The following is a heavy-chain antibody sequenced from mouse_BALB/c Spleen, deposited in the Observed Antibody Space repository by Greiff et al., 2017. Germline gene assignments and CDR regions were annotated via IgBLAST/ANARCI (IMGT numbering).Heavy chain of an antibody. V-gene: IGHV3-2*02. Sequence: VQLKESGPGLVKPSQSLSLTCTVTGYSITSDYAWNWIRQFPGNKLEWMGYISYSGSTSYNPSLKSRISITRDTSKNQFFLQLNSVTTEDTATYYCARRGYYGPTGYFDVWGAGTTVTVSS. CDR1: GYSITSDYA. J-gene: IGHJ1*01. CDR2: ISYSGST. CDR3: ARRGYYGPTGYFDV. D-gene: IGHD1-1*01.